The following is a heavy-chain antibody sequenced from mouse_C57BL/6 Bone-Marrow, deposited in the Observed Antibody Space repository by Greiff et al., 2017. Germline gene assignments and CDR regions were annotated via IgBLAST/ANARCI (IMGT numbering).Heavy chain of an antibody. CDR2: IDPSDSYT. CDR1: GYTFTSYW. CDR3: VTGPSFAY. D-gene: IGHD4-1*01. V-gene: IGHV1-50*01. Sequence: QVQLQQPGAELVKPGASVKLSCKASGYTFTSYWMQWVKPRPGQGLEWIGEIDPSDSYTNYNQKFKGKATLTVDTSSSTAYMQLSSLTSEDSAVYYCVTGPSFAYWGQGTLVTVSA. J-gene: IGHJ3*01.